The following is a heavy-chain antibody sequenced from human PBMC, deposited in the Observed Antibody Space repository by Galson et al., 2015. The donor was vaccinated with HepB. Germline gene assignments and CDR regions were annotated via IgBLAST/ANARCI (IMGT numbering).Heavy chain of an antibody. CDR3: ARDRSFDYGDYDY. D-gene: IGHD4-17*01. CDR2: TYYRSKWYN. V-gene: IGHV6-1*01. CDR1: GDSVSSNSAA. J-gene: IGHJ4*02. Sequence: CAISGDSVSSNSAAWNWIRQSPSRGLEWLGRTYYRSKWYNDYAVSVKSRITINPDTSKNQFSLKLSSVTAADTAVYYCARDRSFDYGDYDYWGQGTLVTVSS.